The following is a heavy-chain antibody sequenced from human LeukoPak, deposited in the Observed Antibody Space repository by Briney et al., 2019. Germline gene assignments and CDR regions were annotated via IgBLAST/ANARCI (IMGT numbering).Heavy chain of an antibody. Sequence: GGSLRLSCAASGFTFDDYGMSWVRQAPGKGLEWVSYISSSGSTIYYADSVKGRFTISRDNSKNTLYLQMNSLRAEDTAVYYCAKLGDILTGYPYYFDYWGQGTLVTVSS. V-gene: IGHV3-23*01. D-gene: IGHD3-9*01. CDR3: AKLGDILTGYPYYFDY. J-gene: IGHJ4*02. CDR2: ISSSGSTI. CDR1: GFTFDDYG.